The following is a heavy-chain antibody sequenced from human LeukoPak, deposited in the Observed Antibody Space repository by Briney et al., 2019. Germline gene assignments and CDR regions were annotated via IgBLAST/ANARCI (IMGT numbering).Heavy chain of an antibody. Sequence: ASVKVSCKASGYTFTGYYMHWVRQAPGQGLEWMGWINPNSGGTNYAQKFQGRVTMTRDTSISTAYMELSRLRSDDTAVYYCARVPPYYDILTGIMWGQGTLVTVSS. CDR3: ARVPPYYDILTGIM. D-gene: IGHD3-9*01. V-gene: IGHV1-2*02. CDR1: GYTFTGYY. CDR2: INPNSGGT. J-gene: IGHJ4*02.